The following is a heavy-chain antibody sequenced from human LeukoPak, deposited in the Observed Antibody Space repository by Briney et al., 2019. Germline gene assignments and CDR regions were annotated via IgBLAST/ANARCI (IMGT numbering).Heavy chain of an antibody. CDR1: GGSISSGDYY. CDR3: AREFTIFGVVPYNWFDP. J-gene: IGHJ5*02. Sequence: SQTLSLTCTVSGGSISSGDYYWSWIRQHPGKGLEWIGYIYYSGSTYYNPSLKSRVTISVDTSKNQFSLKLSSVTAADTAVYYCAREFTIFGVVPYNWFDPWGQGTLVTVSS. D-gene: IGHD3-3*01. V-gene: IGHV4-31*03. CDR2: IYYSGST.